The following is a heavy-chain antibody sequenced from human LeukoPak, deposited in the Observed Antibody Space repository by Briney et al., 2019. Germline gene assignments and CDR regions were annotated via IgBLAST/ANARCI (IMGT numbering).Heavy chain of an antibody. V-gene: IGHV4-4*02. Sequence: SETLSLTCAVSGGSISSSNWWSWVRQPPGKGLEWIGEIYHSGSTNYNPSLKSRVTISVDKSKNQFSLKLTSVTAADTAVYYCAKDGGVSITIFGVPQYFDYWGQGTLVTVSS. CDR1: GGSISSSNW. J-gene: IGHJ4*02. D-gene: IGHD3-3*01. CDR2: IYHSGST. CDR3: AKDGGVSITIFGVPQYFDY.